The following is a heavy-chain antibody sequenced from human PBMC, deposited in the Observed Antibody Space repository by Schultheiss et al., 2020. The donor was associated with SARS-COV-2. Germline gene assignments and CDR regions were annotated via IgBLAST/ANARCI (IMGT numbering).Heavy chain of an antibody. J-gene: IGHJ4*02. CDR3: ARDVLWGSYLFDY. Sequence: ASVKVSCKASGYTFIGYYMHWVRQAPGQGLEWMGRINPNSGGTKYTQKFQGRVTMTRDTSISTAYMELSRLTSDDTAVYYCARDVLWGSYLFDYWGQGTLVTVSS. CDR2: INPNSGGT. CDR1: GYTFIGYY. V-gene: IGHV1-2*06. D-gene: IGHD1-26*01.